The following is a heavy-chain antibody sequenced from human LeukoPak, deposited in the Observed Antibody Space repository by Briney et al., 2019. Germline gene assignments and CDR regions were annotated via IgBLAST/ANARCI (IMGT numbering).Heavy chain of an antibody. CDR2: ISGSGTST. V-gene: IGHV3-23*01. Sequence: PGGSLRLSCAASGFTFSSFAMSWVRQPPGKGLEWVSGISGSGTSTYYGDSVKGRFSISRDSSKNTLYLQLNSLRAEDTAMYYCAKDLVVAVMIGHYYFYGMDVWGQGTTVTVSS. CDR3: AKDLVVAVMIGHYYFYGMDV. CDR1: GFTFSSFA. D-gene: IGHD2-2*01. J-gene: IGHJ6*02.